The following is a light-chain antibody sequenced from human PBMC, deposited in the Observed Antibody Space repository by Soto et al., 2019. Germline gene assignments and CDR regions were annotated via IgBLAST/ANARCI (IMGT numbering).Light chain of an antibody. J-gene: IGLJ2*01. Sequence: QSVLTQPPSVSEAPRQRVTISCSGSTSNIGNNAVSWYQQFPGKAPTLPSGVSDRFSGSKSGTSASLAISGLQSEDEADYYCAAWDDSLDGVVFGGGTKLTVL. V-gene: IGLV1-36*01. CDR1: TSNIGNNA. CDR3: AAWDDSLDGVV.